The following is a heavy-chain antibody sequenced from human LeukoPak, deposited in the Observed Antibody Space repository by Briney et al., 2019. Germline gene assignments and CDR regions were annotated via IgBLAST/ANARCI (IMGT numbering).Heavy chain of an antibody. CDR3: ARDHVLSELELRPQDY. J-gene: IGHJ4*02. D-gene: IGHD1-7*01. V-gene: IGHV3-74*01. CDR1: GFTFSSYW. CDR2: INSDGSST. Sequence: GGSLRLSCAASGFTFSSYWMHWVRQAPGKGLVWASRINSDGSSTSYADSVKGRFTISRDNAKNTLYLQMYSLRAEDTAVYYCARDHVLSELELRPQDYWGQGTLVTVSS.